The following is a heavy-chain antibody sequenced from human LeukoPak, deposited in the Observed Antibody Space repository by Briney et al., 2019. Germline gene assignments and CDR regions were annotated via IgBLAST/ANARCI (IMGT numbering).Heavy chain of an antibody. J-gene: IGHJ4*02. D-gene: IGHD1-1*01. V-gene: IGHV3-69-1*01. CDR3: ARDYNYAFDN. CDR1: GFTFSDFS. CDR2: IGISGNT. Sequence: GGSLRLSCAASGFTFSDFSMNWVRQAPGKGLEWISYIGISGNTKYADSVKGRFTISGDSPKNSLYLQMNSLRVEDTAVYYCARDYNYAFDNWGQGTLVTVSS.